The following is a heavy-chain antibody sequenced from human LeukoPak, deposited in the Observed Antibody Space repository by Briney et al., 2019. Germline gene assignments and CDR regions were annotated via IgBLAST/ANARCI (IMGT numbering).Heavy chain of an antibody. CDR3: AKGLRGWFDP. J-gene: IGHJ5*02. Sequence: GGSLRLSCAASGFTFSNYAMSWVRQAPGRGLEWVSAITGSGGSTYYADSVKGRFTISRDNSKNTLYLQMNSLRAEDTAVYYCAKGLRGWFDPWGQGTLVTVSS. CDR2: ITGSGGST. CDR1: GFTFSNYA. V-gene: IGHV3-23*01.